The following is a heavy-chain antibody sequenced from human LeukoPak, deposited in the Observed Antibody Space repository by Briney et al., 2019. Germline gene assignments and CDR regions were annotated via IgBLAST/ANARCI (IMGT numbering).Heavy chain of an antibody. Sequence: GGSLRLSCAFTFSTYSIHWVRQAPGKGLEWMAVVSYDGRTTFYTDSVRGRFTISRDNSKNTLYLQMNSLRAEDTAVYYCARGDIVVVPAALTPNWFDPWGQGTLVTVSS. D-gene: IGHD2-2*01. CDR2: VSYDGRTT. CDR3: ARGDIVVVPAALTPNWFDP. J-gene: IGHJ5*02. V-gene: IGHV3-30-3*01. CDR1: TFSTYS.